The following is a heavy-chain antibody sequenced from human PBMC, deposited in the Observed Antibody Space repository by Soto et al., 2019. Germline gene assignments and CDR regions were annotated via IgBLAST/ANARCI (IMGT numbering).Heavy chain of an antibody. V-gene: IGHV3-30-3*01. J-gene: IGHJ6*02. D-gene: IGHD2-2*01. CDR1: GFTFSSYA. Sequence: HPGGSLRLSCAASGFTFSSYAMHWVRQAPGKGLEWVAVISYDGSNKYYADSVKGRFTISRDNSKNTLYLQMNSLRAEDTAVYYCARDSNQLLSGAYYYYGMDVWGQGTTVTVS. CDR3: ARDSNQLLSGAYYYYGMDV. CDR2: ISYDGSNK.